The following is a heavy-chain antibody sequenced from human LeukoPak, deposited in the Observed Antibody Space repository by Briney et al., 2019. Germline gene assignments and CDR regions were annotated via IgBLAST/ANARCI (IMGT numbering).Heavy chain of an antibody. V-gene: IGHV3-23*01. CDR1: GFTFSTYA. J-gene: IGHJ4*02. CDR2: ISGSGDRA. Sequence: GGSLRLSCAASGFTFSTYAVSWVRQAPGKGLEWVSAISGSGDRAYYADSVKGRFTISRDNSKNTLYLQMNSLRAEDTAVYYCAKDRYCSGGSCSSDFDYWGQGTLVTVSS. CDR3: AKDRYCSGGSCSSDFDY. D-gene: IGHD2-15*01.